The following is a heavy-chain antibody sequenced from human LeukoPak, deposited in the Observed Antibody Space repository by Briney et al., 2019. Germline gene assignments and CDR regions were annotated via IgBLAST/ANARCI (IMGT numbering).Heavy chain of an antibody. CDR1: GFTFTSYD. J-gene: IGHJ4*02. CDR3: AKDQRWESPHYLDS. CDR2: MNPNNGNT. Sequence: ASVKVSCKASGFTFTSYDINWVRQASGQGLEWMGWMNPNNGNTGYAQKFQGRVTMTRDTSISTAYMELRGLRSEDTAVYYCAKDQRWESPHYLDSWGQGTLVTVSS. V-gene: IGHV1-8*01. D-gene: IGHD1-26*01.